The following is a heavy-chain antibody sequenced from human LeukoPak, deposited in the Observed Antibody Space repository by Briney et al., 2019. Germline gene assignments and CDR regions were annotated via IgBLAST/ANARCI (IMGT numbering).Heavy chain of an antibody. CDR2: MYHSGNT. J-gene: IGHJ6*03. CDR1: GSSISSAYY. Sequence: TSETLSLTCTVSGSSISSAYYWGWIRQPPGKGLEWIGNMYHSGNTYYNPSLKSRVTMSVDTSKNQFSLRLTSVTAADTAVYYCARGITMVRGVIYYYYMDVWGKGTTVTISS. V-gene: IGHV4-38-2*02. CDR3: ARGITMVRGVIYYYYMDV. D-gene: IGHD3-10*01.